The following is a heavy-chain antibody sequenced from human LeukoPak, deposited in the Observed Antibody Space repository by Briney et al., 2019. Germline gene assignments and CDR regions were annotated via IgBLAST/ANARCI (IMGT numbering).Heavy chain of an antibody. CDR1: GFSFSTYG. V-gene: IGHV3-30*02. J-gene: IGHJ6*03. Sequence: PGRSLRLSCAASGFSFSTYGFDWVRQAPGRGLEWVTFIRFDVGKTNYADSVKGRFAIYRDNSKNTVYLQMNSLKAEDTAIYHCAKDGDSTGYYSAYYNHMDVWGKGTSVTISS. CDR3: AKDGDSTGYYSAYYNHMDV. CDR2: IRFDVGKT. D-gene: IGHD3-22*01.